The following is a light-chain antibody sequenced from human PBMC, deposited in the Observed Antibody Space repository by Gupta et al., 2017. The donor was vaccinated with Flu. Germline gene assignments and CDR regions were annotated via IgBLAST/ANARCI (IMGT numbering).Light chain of an antibody. CDR1: TSDVGGHDR. J-gene: IGLJ1*01. CDR3: CSVVIGGTYV. CDR2: DDN. V-gene: IGLV2-23*01. Sequence: QSALTQPASVSGSPGQWITISCTGSTSDVGGHDRVSWYQQHPGKAPKLIIYDDNKRPSGAANRFSASKSGNTASLTISGLQGEDEADYYCCSVVIGGTYVFGSGTKVTVL.